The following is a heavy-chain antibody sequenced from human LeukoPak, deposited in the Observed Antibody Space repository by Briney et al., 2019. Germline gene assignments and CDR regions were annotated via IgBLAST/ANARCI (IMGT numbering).Heavy chain of an antibody. V-gene: IGHV3-64*01. Sequence: GGSLRLSCAGSPFTFSNYAMQWVRQAPGKGLELVSGISANGDATYYANSVRGRFTISRDNSKNTLYLQMGSLRAEDMAVYYCARGSCGGDCSSPDSWGQGTLVTVSS. CDR1: PFTFSNYA. D-gene: IGHD2-21*02. J-gene: IGHJ5*01. CDR3: ARGSCGGDCSSPDS. CDR2: ISANGDAT.